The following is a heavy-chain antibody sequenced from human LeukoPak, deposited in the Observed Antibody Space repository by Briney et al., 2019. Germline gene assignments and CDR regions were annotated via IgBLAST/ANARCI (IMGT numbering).Heavy chain of an antibody. CDR1: GFTFSSYA. V-gene: IGHV3-23*01. CDR2: ISGSGGST. CDR3: ARGVVIAPQTFDY. Sequence: GSLRLSCAASGFTFSSYAMSWVRQSPGKGLEWVSAISGSGGSTYYADSVKGRFTISRDNSKNTLYLQMNSLRAEDTAVYYCARGVVIAPQTFDYWGQGTLVTVSS. D-gene: IGHD2-21*01. J-gene: IGHJ4*02.